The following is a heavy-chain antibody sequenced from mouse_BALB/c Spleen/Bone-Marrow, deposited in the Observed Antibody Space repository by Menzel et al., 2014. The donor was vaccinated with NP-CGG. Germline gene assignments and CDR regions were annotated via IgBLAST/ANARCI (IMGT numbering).Heavy chain of an antibody. V-gene: IGHV1-14*01. J-gene: IGHJ2*01. CDR2: INPHNDGT. CDR3: ARRGRIAEALGY. D-gene: IGHD6-1*01. CDR1: GYTFTSYV. Sequence: VQLKESGPEQVKPGASVKMSCKASGYTFTSYVMHWVKQKPGQGLEWIGYINPHNDGTKYNEKFKGKATLTSDKSSSTACMELSSLTSEDSAVYYCARRGRIAEALGYWGQGTPLTVSS.